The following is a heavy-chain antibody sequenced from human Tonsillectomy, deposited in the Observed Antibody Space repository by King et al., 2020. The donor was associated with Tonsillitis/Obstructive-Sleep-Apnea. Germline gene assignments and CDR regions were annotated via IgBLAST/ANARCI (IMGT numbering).Heavy chain of an antibody. V-gene: IGHV3-23*04. CDR1: GFTFSSYA. J-gene: IGHJ4*02. D-gene: IGHD1-26*01. Sequence: VQLVESGGGLVQPGGSLRLSCAASGFTFSSYAMSWVRQAPGKGLEWVSTISGSGGSTYYADSVKGRFTISRDNSKNTLYLQMNSLRDEDTAVYYCAKDTDYESGSYVGDYWGQGTLVTVSS. CDR3: AKDTDYESGSYVGDY. CDR2: ISGSGGST.